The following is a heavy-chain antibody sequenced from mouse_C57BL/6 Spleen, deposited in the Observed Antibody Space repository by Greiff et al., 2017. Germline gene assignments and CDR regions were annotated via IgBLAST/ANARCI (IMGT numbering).Heavy chain of an antibody. J-gene: IGHJ1*03. CDR3: ARSECYYDWYFDV. V-gene: IGHV7-3*01. D-gene: IGHD1-1*01. Sequence: EVKLVESGGGLVQPGGSLSLSCAASGFTFTDYYMSWVRQPPGKALEWLGFIRNKANGYTTEYSASVKGRFTISRDNSQSILYLQMNALRAENSATYYCARSECYYDWYFDVWGTGTTVTVSS. CDR1: GFTFTDYY. CDR2: IRNKANGYTT.